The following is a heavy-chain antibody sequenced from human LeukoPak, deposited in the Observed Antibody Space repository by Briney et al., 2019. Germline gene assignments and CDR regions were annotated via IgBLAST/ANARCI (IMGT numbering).Heavy chain of an antibody. CDR2: INHSGST. Sequence: SKSLSLTCAVYGGSFSGYYWSWIRQPPGKGLEWIGEINHSGSTNYNPSLKSRVTISVDTSKNQFSLKLSSVTAADTAVYYCARGQVLWWSYAFDIWGEGTMVTVSS. D-gene: IGHD2-21*01. CDR1: GGSFSGYY. V-gene: IGHV4-34*01. CDR3: ARGQVLWWSYAFDI. J-gene: IGHJ3*02.